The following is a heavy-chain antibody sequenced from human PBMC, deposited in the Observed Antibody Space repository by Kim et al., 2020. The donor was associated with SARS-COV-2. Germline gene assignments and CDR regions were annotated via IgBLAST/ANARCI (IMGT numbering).Heavy chain of an antibody. D-gene: IGHD3-10*01. J-gene: IGHJ6*03. CDR3: ARERGTAMVRGPEHYYYMDV. V-gene: IGHV4-34*01. Sequence: RVTISVDTSKNQFSLKLSSVTAADTAVYYCARERGTAMVRGPEHYYYMDVWGKGTTVTVSS.